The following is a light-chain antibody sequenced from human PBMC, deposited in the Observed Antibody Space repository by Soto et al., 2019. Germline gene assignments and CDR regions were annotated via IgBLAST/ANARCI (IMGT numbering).Light chain of an antibody. Sequence: NVPSHSPGPHSPSPDERATLSCRAGRRVGGTYLAWYQQKPGKAPRLLIYGAFSWDSGIPERFSGSRSGTDFTLTISRLEPEDSAIYYCQQVGSYPWAFGQGTRLEIK. V-gene: IGKV3-20*01. J-gene: IGKJ5*01. CDR1: RRVGGTY. CDR2: GAF. CDR3: QQVGSYPWA.